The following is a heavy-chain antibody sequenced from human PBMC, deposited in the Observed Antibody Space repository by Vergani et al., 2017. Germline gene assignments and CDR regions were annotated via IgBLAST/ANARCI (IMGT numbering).Heavy chain of an antibody. Sequence: QVQLVESGGGVVQRGGSLILSCATSGFTLSNYDMQWIRQWPGKGLEFVAFIQFDGSNQYYADSVKGRFTLSRDFSKNTLYLQMNSLRTDDTATYYCAKHFRGWGIDYWGQGTQVIVSS. V-gene: IGHV3-30*02. CDR2: IQFDGSNQ. CDR3: AKHFRGWGIDY. J-gene: IGHJ4*02. CDR1: GFTLSNYD. D-gene: IGHD3-16*01.